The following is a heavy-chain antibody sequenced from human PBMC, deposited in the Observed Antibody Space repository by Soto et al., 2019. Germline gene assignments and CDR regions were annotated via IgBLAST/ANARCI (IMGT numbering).Heavy chain of an antibody. CDR2: IMPVFATP. Sequence: QVQLMQSGAEVKKPGSSVKVSCKASGGTFSTSAISWVRQAPGEGLEWVGGIMPVFATPDYAQKVQGRVTISADESTSTADLQLTSLTTDAPSVYYCARDKDRQQLGGNYYYVLAVWGQGTAITVSS. J-gene: IGHJ6*02. D-gene: IGHD3-3*02. CDR1: GGTFSTSA. V-gene: IGHV1-69*12. CDR3: ARDKDRQQLGGNYYYVLAV.